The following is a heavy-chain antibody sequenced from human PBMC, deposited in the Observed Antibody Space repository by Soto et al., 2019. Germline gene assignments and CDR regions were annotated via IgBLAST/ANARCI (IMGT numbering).Heavy chain of an antibody. D-gene: IGHD6-13*01. CDR3: SRERSADSTGWFAT. V-gene: IGHV1-8*01. J-gene: IGHJ5*02. CDR1: GYTFTSYD. CDR2: MNPNSGNT. Sequence: QVQLVQSGAEVKKSGASVKVSCKASGYTFTSYDINWVRQATGQGLEWMGWMNPNSGNTGYAQKFQGRVTMTRNTSISTAYMEQSSLRYEDTAVYYCSRERSADSTGWFATWGQGTLVTVSS.